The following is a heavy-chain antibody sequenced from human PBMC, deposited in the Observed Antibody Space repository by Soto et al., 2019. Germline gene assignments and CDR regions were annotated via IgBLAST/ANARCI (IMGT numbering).Heavy chain of an antibody. Sequence: PGVSLRLSCTASGFTFGDYAMSWFRQAPGKGLEWVGFIRSKAYGGTTEYAASVKGRFTISRDDSKSIAYLQMNSLKTEDTAVFYFTRDYDFWGSYYKPHYWGQGTRVTVSS. CDR3: TRDYDFWGSYYKPHY. J-gene: IGHJ4*02. V-gene: IGHV3-49*03. D-gene: IGHD3-3*01. CDR1: GFTFGDYA. CDR2: IRSKAYGGTT.